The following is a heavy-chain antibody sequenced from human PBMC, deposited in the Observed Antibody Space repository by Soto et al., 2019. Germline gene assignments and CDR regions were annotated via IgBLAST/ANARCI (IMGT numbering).Heavy chain of an antibody. D-gene: IGHD6-13*01. J-gene: IGHJ4*02. CDR3: ARDGIKQQLVYASFDY. Sequence: GASVKVSCKASGYTFTSYGISWVRQAPGQGLEWMGWISAYNGNTNYAQKLQGRVTMTTDTSTSTAYMELRSLRSDDTAVYYRARDGIKQQLVYASFDYWGQGTLVTVSS. CDR1: GYTFTSYG. V-gene: IGHV1-18*04. CDR2: ISAYNGNT.